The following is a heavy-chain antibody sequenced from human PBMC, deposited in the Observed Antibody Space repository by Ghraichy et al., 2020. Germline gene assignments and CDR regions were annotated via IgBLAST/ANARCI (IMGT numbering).Heavy chain of an antibody. CDR2: IWYDGSNK. CDR1: GFTFSSYG. Sequence: GGSLRLSCAASGFTFSSYGMHWVRQAPGKGLEWVAVIWYDGSNKYYADSVKGRITISRDNSKNTLYLQMNSLRAEGTAGYYCARGGTYYDFWSAYYSNSQPDYWGQGTLVTVSS. J-gene: IGHJ4*02. V-gene: IGHV3-33*01. D-gene: IGHD3-3*01. CDR3: ARGGTYYDFWSAYYSNSQPDY.